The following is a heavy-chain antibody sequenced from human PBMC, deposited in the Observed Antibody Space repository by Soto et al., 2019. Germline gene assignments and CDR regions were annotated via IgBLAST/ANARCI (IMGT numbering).Heavy chain of an antibody. CDR3: ARDPGIRDGMVV. J-gene: IGHJ6*02. CDR1: GFTFSSYS. Sequence: EVQLVESGGGLVKPGGSLRLSPAASGFTFSSYSMNWVRQAPGKGLEWVSSISSSSSYIYYADSVKGRFTISRDNAKNSLYLQMNSLRAEDTAVYYCARDPGIRDGMVVWGQGTTVTVSS. V-gene: IGHV3-21*01. CDR2: ISSSSSYI. D-gene: IGHD1-20*01.